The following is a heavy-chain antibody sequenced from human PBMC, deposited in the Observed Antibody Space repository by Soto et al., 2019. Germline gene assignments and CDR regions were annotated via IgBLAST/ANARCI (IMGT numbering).Heavy chain of an antibody. CDR3: ASFSYDSSGFVTQDY. D-gene: IGHD3-22*01. Sequence: GESLKISCKGSGYSFTSYWISWVRQMPGKGLEWMGRIDPSDSYTNYSPSFQGHVTISADKSISTAYLQWSSLKASDTAMYYCASFSYDSSGFVTQDYWGQGTLVTVSS. CDR2: IDPSDSYT. V-gene: IGHV5-10-1*01. J-gene: IGHJ4*02. CDR1: GYSFTSYW.